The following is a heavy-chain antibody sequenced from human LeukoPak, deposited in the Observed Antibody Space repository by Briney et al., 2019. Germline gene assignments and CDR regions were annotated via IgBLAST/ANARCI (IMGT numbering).Heavy chain of an antibody. V-gene: IGHV4-39*01. CDR1: GGSISSSSYY. J-gene: IGHJ4*02. CDR3: ARRDRSRSWPFDY. D-gene: IGHD6-13*01. CDR2: IYYSGST. Sequence: SETLSLTCTVSGGSISSSSYYWGWIRQPPGKGLEWIGSIYYSGSTYYSPSLKSRVTISVDTSRNQFSLKLSSVTAADTAVYYCARRDRSRSWPFDYWGQGTLVTVSS.